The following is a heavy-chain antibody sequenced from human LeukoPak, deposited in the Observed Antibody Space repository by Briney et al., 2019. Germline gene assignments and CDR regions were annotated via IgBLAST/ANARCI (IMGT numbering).Heavy chain of an antibody. Sequence: ASVKVSCKASGGTFSSYAISWVRQAPGQGLEWMGRIIPILGIANYAQKFQGRVTITADKSTSTAYMELSSLRSEDTAVYYCASMRLRGDAFDIWGQGTMVTVSS. CDR2: IIPILGIA. CDR3: ASMRLRGDAFDI. CDR1: GGTFSSYA. V-gene: IGHV1-69*04. J-gene: IGHJ3*02. D-gene: IGHD4-17*01.